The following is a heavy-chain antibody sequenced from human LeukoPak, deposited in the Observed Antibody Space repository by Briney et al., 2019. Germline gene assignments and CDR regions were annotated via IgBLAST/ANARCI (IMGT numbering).Heavy chain of an antibody. CDR1: GYTFTGYY. V-gene: IGHV1-2*02. Sequence: ASVKVSCKASGYTFTGYYMHWVRQAPGQGLEWMGWINPNSGGTNYAQKFQGRVTMTRDTSISTAYMELSRLRSDDTAVYYCARENLKYYYDSSGYIDHWGQGTLVTVSS. CDR3: ARENLKYYYDSSGYIDH. CDR2: INPNSGGT. J-gene: IGHJ4*02. D-gene: IGHD3-22*01.